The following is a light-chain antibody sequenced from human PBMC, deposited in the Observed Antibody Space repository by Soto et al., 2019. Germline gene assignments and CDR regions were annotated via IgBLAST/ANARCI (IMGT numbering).Light chain of an antibody. V-gene: IGKV2-28*01. CDR1: QSLLHSNGYNY. J-gene: IGKJ3*01. Sequence: DIVMTQSPLSLPVTPGEPASISCRSSQSLLHSNGYNYLDWYLQKPGQSPQLLIYLGSNRASGVPDRFSGSGSGTDFTLKISRVEAEDVGVYYCMQALQTPLFGSGTKVDIK. CDR2: LGS. CDR3: MQALQTPL.